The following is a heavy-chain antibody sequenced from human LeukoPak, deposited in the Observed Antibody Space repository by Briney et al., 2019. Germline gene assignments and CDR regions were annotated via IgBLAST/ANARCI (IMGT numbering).Heavy chain of an antibody. J-gene: IGHJ4*02. CDR2: IYHSGST. V-gene: IGHV4-39*01. CDR3: ARRSEFDNTHYHYFDY. D-gene: IGHD2-15*01. Sequence: SETLSLTCTVSGGSIDSRSYYWDWIRQAPGKGLEWIGTIYHSGSTEYNPSLKSRVAIFVDTSKNQFSLILPSVAAADTAVYYCARRSEFDNTHYHYFDYWGQGALVTVSS. CDR1: GGSIDSRSYY.